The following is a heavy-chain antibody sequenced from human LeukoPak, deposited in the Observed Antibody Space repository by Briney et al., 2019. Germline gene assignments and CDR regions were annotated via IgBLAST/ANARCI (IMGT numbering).Heavy chain of an antibody. CDR1: GFTFSSYG. V-gene: IGHV3-30*02. CDR2: IRYDGSNK. Sequence: PGGSLRLSCAASGFTFSSYGMHRVRQAPGKGLEWVAFIRYDGSNKYYADSVKGRFTISRDNSKNTLYLQMNSLRAEDTAVYYCAKDRLYYDSSGLDYWGQGTLVTVSS. CDR3: AKDRLYYDSSGLDY. D-gene: IGHD3-22*01. J-gene: IGHJ4*02.